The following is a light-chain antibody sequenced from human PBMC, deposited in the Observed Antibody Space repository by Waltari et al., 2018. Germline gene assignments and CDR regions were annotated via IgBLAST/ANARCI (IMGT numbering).Light chain of an antibody. CDR1: PSISSW. J-gene: IGKJ2*01. Sequence: DIQMTQSPSTLSSSVGDRVTITCRASPSISSWLAWYQQKPGKAPKLLIYKASSLESGVPSRFSGSGSGTEFTLTISSLQPDDFATYYCQQYNSPPYTFGQGTKLEIK. CDR2: KAS. CDR3: QQYNSPPYT. V-gene: IGKV1-5*03.